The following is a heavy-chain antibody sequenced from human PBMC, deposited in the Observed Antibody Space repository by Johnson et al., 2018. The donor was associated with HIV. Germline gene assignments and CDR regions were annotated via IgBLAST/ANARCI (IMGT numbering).Heavy chain of an antibody. J-gene: IGHJ3*02. V-gene: IGHV3-74*02. CDR3: ASPERPTGTQEEAFDS. CDR2: INSDGSST. D-gene: IGHD1-1*01. CDR1: GFTFSTNW. Sequence: VQLVESGGGLVKPGGSLRLSCVGSGFTFSTNWMHWVRQAPGKGLVWVSSINSDGSSTSYTDSVKGRFPIPRDNAKNTLYLQMDSLGAEDTAVYFCASPERPTGTQEEAFDSWGQGTMVSVSS.